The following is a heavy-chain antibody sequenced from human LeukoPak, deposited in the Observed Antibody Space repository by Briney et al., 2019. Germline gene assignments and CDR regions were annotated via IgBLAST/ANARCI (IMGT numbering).Heavy chain of an antibody. CDR2: TSYDGNDN. CDR3: RIDRLEGEIRQARMGYVDS. V-gene: IGHV3-30*04. J-gene: IGHJ4*02. CDR1: GFLFSTYT. Sequence: GGSLRLSCAASGFLFSTYTLHWIRQAPGRGPRWVASTSYDGNDNFYADSVEGRFTISRDNSRNTLFLQMNNLRREDTGVYYCRIDRLEGEIRQARMGYVDSWGQGILVTVSS. D-gene: IGHD3-16*01.